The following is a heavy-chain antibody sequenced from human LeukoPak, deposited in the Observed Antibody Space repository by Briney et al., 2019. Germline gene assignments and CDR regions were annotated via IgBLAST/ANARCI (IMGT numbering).Heavy chain of an antibody. CDR3: ARPTAGPATQGYDS. V-gene: IGHV4-34*01. CDR1: GGSFSGYY. Sequence: SETLSLTCAVYGGSFSGYYWSWIRQPPGKGLEWLGEINHSGSTNYNPSLKSRVTISVDTSKNQFSLKLSSVTAADTAVYYCARPTAGPATQGYDSWGQGILVTVAS. D-gene: IGHD1-1*01. CDR2: INHSGST. J-gene: IGHJ4*02.